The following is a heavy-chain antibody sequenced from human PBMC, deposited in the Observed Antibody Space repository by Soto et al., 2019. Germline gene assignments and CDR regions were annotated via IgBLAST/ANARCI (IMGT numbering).Heavy chain of an antibody. V-gene: IGHV1-18*01. D-gene: IGHD3-3*01. CDR2: ISAYNGNT. J-gene: IGHJ6*02. CDR3: ARTTPITYYDFWRGYFYYGMDV. Sequence: QVQLVQSGAEVKKPGASVKVSCKASGYTFTSYGISWVRQAPGQGLEWMGWISAYNGNTNYAQKLQGRVTMTTDTPRSXXYXEXXSLRSDDTAVYYCARTTPITYYDFWRGYFYYGMDVWGQGTTVTVSS. CDR1: GYTFTSYG.